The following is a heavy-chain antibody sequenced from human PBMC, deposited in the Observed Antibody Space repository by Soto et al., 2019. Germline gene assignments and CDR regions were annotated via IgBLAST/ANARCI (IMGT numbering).Heavy chain of an antibody. D-gene: IGHD3-3*01. J-gene: IGHJ5*01. V-gene: IGHV1-69*19. CDR2: IIPIFGTA. Sequence: QVQLVQSGAEVKKPGSSVKVSCKASGGTFSSYAISWVRQAPGQGLEWMGGIIPIFGTANYAQKFQGRVTISADESTSTAYMELSSLRSEDTAVYYCARARGDFWSGYPGGNCFDSCGQGTLVTVSS. CDR3: ARARGDFWSGYPGGNCFDS. CDR1: GGTFSSYA.